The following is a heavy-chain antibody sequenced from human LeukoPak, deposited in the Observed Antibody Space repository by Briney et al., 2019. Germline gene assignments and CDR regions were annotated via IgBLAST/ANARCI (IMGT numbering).Heavy chain of an antibody. CDR3: AVGYDYHYGLDV. V-gene: IGHV1-18*01. J-gene: IGHJ6*02. D-gene: IGHD1-26*01. Sequence: ASVRVSCKASGYTFTTHGISWVRQAPGQGLEWMGWISAYNGNTNCAQNLQGRVTMTTDTSTRTAYMELRSLSSDDTAVYYCAVGYDYHYGLDVWGQGTTVTVSS. CDR2: ISAYNGNT. CDR1: GYTFTTHG.